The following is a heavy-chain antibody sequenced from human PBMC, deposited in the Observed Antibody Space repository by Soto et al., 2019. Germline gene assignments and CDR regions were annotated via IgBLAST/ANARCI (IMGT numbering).Heavy chain of an antibody. Sequence: QVQLQPWGAGLLKPSETLSLTCAFYGGSFSVYYWTWIRQPPGTGLEWIGEINHSGSTNYNPSLKSRVTISVDTSKNQFSLKLTSVTAADTAVYYCARDKITGLFDYWGQGTLVTVSS. D-gene: IGHD2-8*02. V-gene: IGHV4-34*01. CDR1: GGSFSVYY. CDR2: INHSGST. CDR3: ARDKITGLFDY. J-gene: IGHJ4*02.